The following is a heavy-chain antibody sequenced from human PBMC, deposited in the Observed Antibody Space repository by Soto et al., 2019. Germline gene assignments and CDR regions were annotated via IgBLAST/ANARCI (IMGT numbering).Heavy chain of an antibody. CDR1: GVSIGGGGDS. J-gene: IGHJ4*02. CDR2: IYHSGST. CDR3: ARASTTVTTLDY. D-gene: IGHD4-17*01. Sequence: SETLCLTCSVSGVSIGGGGDSWSWIRQPPGKGLEWIGYIYHSGSTYYNPSLKSRVTISVDRSKNQFSLKLSSVTAADTAVYYCARASTTVTTLDYWGQGTLVTVSS. V-gene: IGHV4-30-2*01.